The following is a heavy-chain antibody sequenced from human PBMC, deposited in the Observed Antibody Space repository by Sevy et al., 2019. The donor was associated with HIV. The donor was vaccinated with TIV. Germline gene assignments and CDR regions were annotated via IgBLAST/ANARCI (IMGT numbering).Heavy chain of an antibody. CDR2: IKQDESEK. CDR3: AREVGGFNWRPYYFDS. D-gene: IGHD3-3*01. V-gene: IGHV3-7*01. J-gene: IGHJ4*02. CDR1: GFKFSDYW. Sequence: GGSLRLSCAASGFKFSDYWMSWVRQSPGKGLEWVATIKQDESEKYYVESLKGRFAISRENGKNSVSLQMNGLRVEDTALYYCAREVGGFNWRPYYFDSWGQGTLVTVSS.